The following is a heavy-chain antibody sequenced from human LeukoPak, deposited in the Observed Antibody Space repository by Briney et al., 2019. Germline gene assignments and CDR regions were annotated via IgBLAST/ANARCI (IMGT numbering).Heavy chain of an antibody. Sequence: HPGRSLRLSCAASGFTFNNYVIHSVRQPPGNGLEWVAFFRYDGNHKYYADSVKGRFTFSRDNSKNTLLLQMNSLRTEDTAVYYCASRPTGFDWGPFDYWGQGTLVTVSS. D-gene: IGHD5-12*01. CDR3: ASRPTGFDWGPFDY. V-gene: IGHV3-30*02. J-gene: IGHJ4*02. CDR2: FRYDGNHK. CDR1: GFTFNNYV.